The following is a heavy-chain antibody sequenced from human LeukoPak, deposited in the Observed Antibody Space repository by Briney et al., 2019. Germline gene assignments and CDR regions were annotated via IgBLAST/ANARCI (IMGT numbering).Heavy chain of an antibody. D-gene: IGHD2-8*01. Sequence: PGGSLRLSCAASGFTFSSYWMSWVRQAPGKGLEWGANIKQDGSEKYYVDSVKGLFTISRDNAKNSLDLQMNSLRAEDRAVYYCARGGLYPVTPFDYWGQGTLVTVSS. CDR1: GFTFSSYW. J-gene: IGHJ4*02. CDR2: IKQDGSEK. V-gene: IGHV3-7*01. CDR3: ARGGLYPVTPFDY.